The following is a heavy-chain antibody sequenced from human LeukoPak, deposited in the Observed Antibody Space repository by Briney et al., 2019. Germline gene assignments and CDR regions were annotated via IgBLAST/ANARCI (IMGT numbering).Heavy chain of an antibody. Sequence: GGSLRLSCAASGFTFSSYAMSWVRQAPGKGLEWVSGISGGGGSTYYADSVKGRFTTSRDNSKNTLYLQMNSLRADDTAVYYCAKGGVVVVPAASFYFDYWGQGTMVTVSS. CDR2: ISGGGGST. CDR1: GFTFSSYA. CDR3: AKGGVVVVPAASFYFDY. V-gene: IGHV3-23*01. J-gene: IGHJ4*02. D-gene: IGHD2-2*01.